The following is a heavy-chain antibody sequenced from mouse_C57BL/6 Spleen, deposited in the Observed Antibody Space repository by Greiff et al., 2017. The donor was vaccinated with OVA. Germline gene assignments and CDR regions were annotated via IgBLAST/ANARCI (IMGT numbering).Heavy chain of an antibody. J-gene: IGHJ2*01. CDR2: INPGSGGT. CDR1: GYAFTNYL. V-gene: IGHV1-54*01. D-gene: IGHD4-1*01. CDR3: ARRTGTGSDY. Sequence: QVQLKESGAELVRPGTSVKVSCKASGYAFTNYLIEWVKQRPGQGLEWIGVINPGSGGTNYNEKFKGKATLTADKSSSTAYMQLSSLTSEDSAVYFCARRTGTGSDYWGQGTTLTVSS.